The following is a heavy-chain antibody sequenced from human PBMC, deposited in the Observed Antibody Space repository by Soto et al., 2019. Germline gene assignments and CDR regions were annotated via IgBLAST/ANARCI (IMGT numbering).Heavy chain of an antibody. V-gene: IGHV3-48*03. CDR2: ISSSGSTI. CDR1: GFTFSSYE. D-gene: IGHD4-17*01. CDR3: ASSVTTGDAFDI. J-gene: IGHJ3*02. Sequence: PWGSLRRSCAASGFTFSSYEMNWVRQAPGKGLEWVSYISSSGSTIYYADSVKGRFTISRDNAKNSLYLQMNSLRAEDTAVYYCASSVTTGDAFDIWGQGTMVTV.